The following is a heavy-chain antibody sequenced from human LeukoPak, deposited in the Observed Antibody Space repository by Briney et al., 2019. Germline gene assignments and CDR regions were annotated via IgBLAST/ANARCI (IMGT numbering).Heavy chain of an antibody. CDR1: GFTFSSYS. J-gene: IGHJ4*02. Sequence: TGGSLRLSCAASGFTFSSYSMNWVRQAPGKGLEWVSSISSSSSYIYYADSVKGRFTISKDNAKHSLYLQMNGLRAEDTAVYYCARDEDSSGWYVYWGQGTLVTVSS. D-gene: IGHD6-19*01. V-gene: IGHV3-21*01. CDR2: ISSSSSYI. CDR3: ARDEDSSGWYVY.